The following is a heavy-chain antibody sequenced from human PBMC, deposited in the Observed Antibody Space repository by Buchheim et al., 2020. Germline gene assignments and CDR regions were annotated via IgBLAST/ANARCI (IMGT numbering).Heavy chain of an antibody. Sequence: EVQLMESGGGLVQPGGSLRLSCAASGITFSNYWMSWVRQAPGKGLEWVANINQDESEKYYVDSVKGRFTISRDNAKHSLYLQMNSLRAEDTAVYYCARLVGPGRYSSGWHYFDYWGQGTL. CDR3: ARLVGPGRYSSGWHYFDY. D-gene: IGHD6-19*01. CDR2: INQDESEK. V-gene: IGHV3-7*01. J-gene: IGHJ4*02. CDR1: GITFSNYW.